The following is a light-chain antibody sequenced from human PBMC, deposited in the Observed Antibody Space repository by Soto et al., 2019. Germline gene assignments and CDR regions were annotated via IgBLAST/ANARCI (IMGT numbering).Light chain of an antibody. V-gene: IGLV2-14*01. Sequence: QSALTRPASVSGSPGHSISISCTGTSSDVGGYNYVAWYQQHPVKAPKLMIYGVSNRPSGVSNRFSGSKSGNTASLTISGLQAEDEAEYYCSSYTSSATLDVFGTGTKVTV. CDR3: SSYTSSATLDV. J-gene: IGLJ1*01. CDR1: SSDVGGYNY. CDR2: GVS.